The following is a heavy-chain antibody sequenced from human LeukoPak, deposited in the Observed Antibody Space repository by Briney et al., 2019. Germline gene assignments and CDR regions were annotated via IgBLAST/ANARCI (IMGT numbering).Heavy chain of an antibody. CDR2: ISYDGSNK. J-gene: IGHJ6*02. Sequence: GGSLRLSCAASGFTFSSYAMHWVRQAPGKGLEWVAVISYDGSNKYYADSVKGRFTISRDNSKNTLYLQMNSLRAEDTAVYYCAKFLSASSSWYVPPAIYYYGMDVWGQGTTVTVSS. CDR3: AKFLSASSSWYVPPAIYYYGMDV. D-gene: IGHD6-13*01. CDR1: GFTFSSYA. V-gene: IGHV3-30-3*02.